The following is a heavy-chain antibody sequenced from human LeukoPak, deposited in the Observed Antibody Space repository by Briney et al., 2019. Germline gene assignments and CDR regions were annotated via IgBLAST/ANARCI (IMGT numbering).Heavy chain of an antibody. V-gene: IGHV4-38-2*02. CDR2: IYHSGST. CDR1: GYSITNGYY. D-gene: IGHD4-23*01. CDR3: ARARYGGNSPRDAFDI. J-gene: IGHJ3*02. Sequence: SETLSLTCTVSGYSITNGYYWGWLRQPPEKGLEWIGNIYHSGSTYYNPSLKSRVTISVDTSKNEFSLKLSSVTAADTAVYYCARARYGGNSPRDAFDIWGQGTMVTVSS.